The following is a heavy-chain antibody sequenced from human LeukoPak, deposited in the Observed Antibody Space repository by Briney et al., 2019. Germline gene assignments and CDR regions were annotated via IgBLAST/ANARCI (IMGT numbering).Heavy chain of an antibody. CDR1: GFTFSDYY. CDR3: ARVATTTNPPQRPFDY. Sequence: GSLRLSCAASGFTFSDYYMSWIRQAPGKGLEWIGSIYYSGSTYYNPSLKSRVTISVDTSKNQFSLKLSSVTAADTAVYYCARVATTTNPPQRPFDYWGQGTLVTVSS. V-gene: IGHV4-38-2*01. D-gene: IGHD5-12*01. CDR2: IYYSGST. J-gene: IGHJ4*02.